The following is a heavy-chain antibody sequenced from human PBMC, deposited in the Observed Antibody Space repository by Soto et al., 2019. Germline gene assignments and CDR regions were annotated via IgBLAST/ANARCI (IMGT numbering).Heavy chain of an antibody. V-gene: IGHV3-23*01. CDR3: ARDAYDYDDTSGYYRH. D-gene: IGHD3-22*01. Sequence: GSLRLSCAASGFTFSSYAMTWVRQAPGKGLEWVSVISGSGGSTYFADSVKGRFTISRDNSKSTLYLQMNSLRAEDTAVYYCARDAYDYDDTSGYYRHWGQGTLVTVSS. J-gene: IGHJ4*02. CDR2: ISGSGGST. CDR1: GFTFSSYA.